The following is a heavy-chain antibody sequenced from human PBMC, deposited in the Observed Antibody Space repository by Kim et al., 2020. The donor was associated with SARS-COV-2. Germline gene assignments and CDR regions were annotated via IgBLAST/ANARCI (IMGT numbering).Heavy chain of an antibody. V-gene: IGHV1-18*01. J-gene: IGHJ4*02. CDR2: ISAYNGNT. CDR1: GYTFTSYG. Sequence: ASVKVSCKASGYTFTSYGISWVRQAPGQGLEWMGWISAYNGNTNYAQKLQGRVTMTTDTSTSTAYMELRSLRSDDTAVYYCARDLGYYYDSPIGGRVDYFDYWGQGTLVTVSS. D-gene: IGHD3-22*01. CDR3: ARDLGYYYDSPIGGRVDYFDY.